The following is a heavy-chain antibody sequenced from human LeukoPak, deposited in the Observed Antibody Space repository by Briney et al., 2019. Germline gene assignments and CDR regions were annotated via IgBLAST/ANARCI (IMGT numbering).Heavy chain of an antibody. CDR1: GFTFSNYW. Sequence: LGGSLRLSCAASGFTFSNYWMSWVRQAPGKGLEWVANIKQDGSEKYYVGSVKGRFTISRDNAKNSLYLQMNSLRAEDTAVYYCAREWVLRGSNNFDYWGQGTLVTVSS. J-gene: IGHJ4*02. D-gene: IGHD2-15*01. CDR2: IKQDGSEK. V-gene: IGHV3-7*01. CDR3: AREWVLRGSNNFDY.